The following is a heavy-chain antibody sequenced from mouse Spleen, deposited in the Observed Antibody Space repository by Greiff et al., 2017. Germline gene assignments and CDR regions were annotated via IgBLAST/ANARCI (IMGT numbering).Heavy chain of an antibody. CDR2: ILSGGST. CDR3: ARRNDYAWCAY. CDR1: GFSLTSYG. V-gene: IGHV2-4-1*01. J-gene: IGHJ3*01. Sequence: VQLQQSGSGLVPPPQSLSITCTVSGFSLTSYGVHWVCQSPGKGLEWLGVILSGGSTDYNAAFISRLSISKDNSKSQVFFKMNRLQADDTAIYYCARRNDYAWCAYWGQGTLVTVSA. D-gene: IGHD2-4*01.